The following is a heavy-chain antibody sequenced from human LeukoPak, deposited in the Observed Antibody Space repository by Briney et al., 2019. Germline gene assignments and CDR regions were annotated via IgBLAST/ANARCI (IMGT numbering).Heavy chain of an antibody. CDR1: GYTFTGYY. Sequence: ASVKVSCKASGYTFTGYYIHWVRQAPGQGLEWMGWINPNRGDTEYAQKFQGRVTMTRDTSISTVYMELSRLRSDDTAVYYCARVDGYSGYDPIDYWGQGTLVTVSS. CDR3: ARVDGYSGYDPIDY. D-gene: IGHD5-12*01. CDR2: INPNRGDT. J-gene: IGHJ4*02. V-gene: IGHV1-2*02.